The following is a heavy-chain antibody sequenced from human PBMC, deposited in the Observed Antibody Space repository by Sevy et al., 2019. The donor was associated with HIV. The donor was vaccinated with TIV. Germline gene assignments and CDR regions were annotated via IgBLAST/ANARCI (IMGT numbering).Heavy chain of an antibody. CDR3: ARDQHDYAGNVRTGWFDP. CDR1: GFTFSSYA. Sequence: GGSLRLSCAASGFTFSSYAMHWVRQAPGKGLEWVADIIYDGSKKYYADSVKGRFTISRDNSKNTLYLRLNSLRAEDTAIYYCARDQHDYAGNVRTGWFDPWGQGTLVTVSS. CDR2: IIYDGSKK. D-gene: IGHD4-17*01. V-gene: IGHV3-30*04. J-gene: IGHJ5*02.